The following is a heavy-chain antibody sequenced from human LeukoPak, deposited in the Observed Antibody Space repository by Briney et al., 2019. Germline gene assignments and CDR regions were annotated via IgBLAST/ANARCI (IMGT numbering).Heavy chain of an antibody. Sequence: ASVKVSCKASGYTFSSYGISWVRQAPGQGLEWMGWISGYNGNTNYAQRLQDRVTMTADTSTSTAYMELRSLRSDDTAVYYCARDGYYYDSSGYPSEHWGQGTLVTVSS. CDR3: ARDGYYYDSSGYPSEH. D-gene: IGHD3-22*01. V-gene: IGHV1-18*01. CDR1: GYTFSSYG. J-gene: IGHJ1*01. CDR2: ISGYNGNT.